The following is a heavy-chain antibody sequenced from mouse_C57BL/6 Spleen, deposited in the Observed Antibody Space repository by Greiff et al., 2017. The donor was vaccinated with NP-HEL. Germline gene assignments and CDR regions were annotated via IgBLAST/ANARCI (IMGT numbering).Heavy chain of an antibody. CDR3: AGGQLRLDYFDY. CDR2: IYPGDGDT. J-gene: IGHJ2*01. Sequence: QVQLQQSGPELVKPGASVKISCKASGYAFSSSWMNWVKQRPGKGLEWIGRIYPGDGDTNYNGKFKGKATLTADKSSSTAYMQLSSLTSEDSAVYFCAGGQLRLDYFDYWGQGTTLTVSS. CDR1: GYAFSSSW. V-gene: IGHV1-82*01. D-gene: IGHD3-2*02.